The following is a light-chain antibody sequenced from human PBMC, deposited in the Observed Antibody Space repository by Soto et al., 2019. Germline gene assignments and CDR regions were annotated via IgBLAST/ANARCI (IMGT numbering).Light chain of an antibody. CDR1: QDIKNY. J-gene: IGKJ1*01. CDR3: QQSYSARP. Sequence: DIQVTEARCSGSACVGGRVTITFQASQDIKNYLNCYQQKSGKAPKLLIYDASDLETGVPSRFSGSVSGTDFTLTIRSLQPDDFATPYCQQSYSARPFGPGTKVDIK. CDR2: DAS. V-gene: IGKV1-39*01.